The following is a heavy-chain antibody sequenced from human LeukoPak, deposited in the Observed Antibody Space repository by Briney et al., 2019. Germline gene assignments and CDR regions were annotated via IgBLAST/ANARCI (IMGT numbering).Heavy chain of an antibody. J-gene: IGHJ4*02. Sequence: PGGSLRLSCAASGFTFSSYWMSWVRQAPGKGLEWVANIKQDGSEKYYVDSVKGRFTISRDNAKNSLYLQMNSLRAEDTAVYYCAKVGVVAAVENWGQGTLVTVSS. CDR3: AKVGVVAAVEN. V-gene: IGHV3-7*02. CDR1: GFTFSSYW. CDR2: IKQDGSEK. D-gene: IGHD2-15*01.